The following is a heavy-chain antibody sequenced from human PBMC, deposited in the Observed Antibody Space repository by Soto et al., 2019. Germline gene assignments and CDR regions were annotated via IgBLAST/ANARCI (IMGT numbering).Heavy chain of an antibody. Sequence: EVQLVESGGGLVQSGRSLRLSCAASGFIFDDYAMHWVRQAPGKGLEWVSVISWNSGKIEYADSVRGRCIISRDNAKNSLYLQMNSLRPEDTAMYYCLKEMLQTDTFDMWGQGTMVTVSS. CDR3: LKEMLQTDTFDM. D-gene: IGHD3-16*01. J-gene: IGHJ3*02. CDR1: GFIFDDYA. V-gene: IGHV3-9*01. CDR2: ISWNSGKI.